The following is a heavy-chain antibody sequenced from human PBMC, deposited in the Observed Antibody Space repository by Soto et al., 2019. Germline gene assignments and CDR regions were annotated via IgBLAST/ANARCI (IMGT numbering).Heavy chain of an antibody. V-gene: IGHV1-2*02. J-gene: IGHJ6*02. Sequence: SSVQVSCKASGYIFTGYHMHWVRQAPGQGLEWMGWINPNSGGTNYAQKFQGRVTMTRDTSISTAYMELSRLRSDDTAVYYCAREELPISCYCIVVGGQGTTVT. CDR1: GYIFTGYH. D-gene: IGHD1-7*01. CDR2: INPNSGGT. CDR3: AREELPISCYCIVV.